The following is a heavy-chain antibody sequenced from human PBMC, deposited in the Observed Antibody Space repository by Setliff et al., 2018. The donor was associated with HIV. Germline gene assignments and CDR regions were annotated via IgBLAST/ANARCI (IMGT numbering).Heavy chain of an antibody. CDR1: GYTHTELS. D-gene: IGHD1-1*01. V-gene: IGHV1-24*01. CDR3: ARDYWKVPDR. CDR2: FDPEDAET. J-gene: IGHJ5*02. Sequence: ASVKVSCKVSGYTHTELSRHWVRQAPGKGLEWMGGFDPEDAETIYAQKFQGRVTMTEDTSTDTAYMELSSLKSEDTAVYYCARDYWKVPDRWGQGTLVTVSS.